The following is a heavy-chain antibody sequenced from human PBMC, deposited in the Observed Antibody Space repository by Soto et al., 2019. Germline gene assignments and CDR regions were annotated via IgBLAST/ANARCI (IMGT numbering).Heavy chain of an antibody. V-gene: IGHV3-9*01. Sequence: PGGSLRLSCAASGFTFDDYAMHWVRQAPGKGLEWVSGISWNSGSIGYADSVKGRFTISRDNAKNSLYLQMNSLRAEDTALYYCAKTHDCSGGSCYSSAFDIWGQGTMVTVSS. CDR1: GFTFDDYA. CDR2: ISWNSGSI. CDR3: AKTHDCSGGSCYSSAFDI. D-gene: IGHD2-15*01. J-gene: IGHJ3*02.